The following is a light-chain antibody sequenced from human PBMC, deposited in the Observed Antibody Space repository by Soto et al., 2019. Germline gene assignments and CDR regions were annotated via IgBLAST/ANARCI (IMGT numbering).Light chain of an antibody. CDR3: QQYGSSSLT. V-gene: IGKV3-20*01. CDR1: QSVSSSY. Sequence: EIVLTQSPGTLSLSPGERATLSCRASQSVSSSYLGWYQQKPGQAPRLLIYGASSRATGIPDRFSGSGSGTDFTLTISRLEPEDFAVYYWQQYGSSSLTFGGGTKVGIK. J-gene: IGKJ4*01. CDR2: GAS.